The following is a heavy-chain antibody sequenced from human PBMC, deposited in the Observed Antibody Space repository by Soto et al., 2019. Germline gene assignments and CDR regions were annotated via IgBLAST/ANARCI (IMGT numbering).Heavy chain of an antibody. CDR3: ARDATPGTRSGVDAFDI. CDR2: IYYSGST. J-gene: IGHJ3*02. CDR1: GGSISSSSYY. D-gene: IGHD1-26*01. V-gene: IGHV4-61*01. Sequence: PSETLSLTCTVSGGSISSSSYYWCWIRQPPGKGLEWIGYIYYSGSTNYNPSLKSRVTISVDTSKNQFSLKLSSVTAADAAVYYCARDATPGTRSGVDAFDIWGQGTMVTVSS.